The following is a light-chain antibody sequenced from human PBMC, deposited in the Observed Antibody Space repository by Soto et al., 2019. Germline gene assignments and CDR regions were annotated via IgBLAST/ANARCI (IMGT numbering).Light chain of an antibody. CDR2: GAS. CDR1: HSVSSN. V-gene: IGKV3-15*01. J-gene: IGKJ2*01. CDR3: QQYNDWPPLYT. Sequence: EIVMTQSPATLSVSPGEGATLSCRASHSVSSNLDWYQQRPGQAPRLLIYGASTRATGSPIRFSGSGSGTEFTLTISSLESEDFAVYYWQQYNDWPPLYTFGHGTKLEIK.